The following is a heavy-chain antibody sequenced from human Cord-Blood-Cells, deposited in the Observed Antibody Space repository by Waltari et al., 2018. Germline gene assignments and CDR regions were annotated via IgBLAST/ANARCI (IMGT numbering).Heavy chain of an antibody. CDR1: GFTFSSYA. CDR2: ISGSGGST. Sequence: EVQLLESAGGLVQPGGSLRLSCAASGFTFSSYAISWVRQAPGKGLEGGSAISGSGGSTYYADSVKGRFISSRDNSKNTLYLQMNGLRAGDTAVYYCAKDRSMRGGVTYWGQGTLVTVSS. V-gene: IGHV3-23*01. CDR3: AKDRSMRGGVTY. J-gene: IGHJ4*02. D-gene: IGHD3-3*01.